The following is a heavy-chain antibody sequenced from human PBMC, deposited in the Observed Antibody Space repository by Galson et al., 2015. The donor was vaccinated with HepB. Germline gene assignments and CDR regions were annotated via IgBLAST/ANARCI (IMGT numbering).Heavy chain of an antibody. D-gene: IGHD1-26*01. Sequence: SLRLSCAASGFTFSSYAMSWARQAPGKGLEWVSVISGSGGNTYYADSVRGRFTISRDNSKNTLYLQMNSLRAEDTAIYYCAKKTSGSLDCWGQGTLVTVSS. V-gene: IGHV3-23*01. CDR1: GFTFSSYA. CDR2: ISGSGGNT. J-gene: IGHJ4*02. CDR3: AKKTSGSLDC.